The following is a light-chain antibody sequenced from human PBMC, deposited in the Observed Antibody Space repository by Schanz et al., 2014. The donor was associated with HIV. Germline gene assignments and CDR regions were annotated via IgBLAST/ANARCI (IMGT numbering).Light chain of an antibody. CDR1: NSDIDFDYY. V-gene: IGLV2-14*03. J-gene: IGLJ2*01. CDR3: ISYTRDTVL. CDR2: DGS. Sequence: QSALTQPASVSGSPGQSITISCTGPNSDIDFDYYVSWFQQHAGKAPQLIIYDGSRRPSGVSNRFSGSKSDNTASLTISGLQPEDEADYYCISYTRDTVLFGGGTKVTVL.